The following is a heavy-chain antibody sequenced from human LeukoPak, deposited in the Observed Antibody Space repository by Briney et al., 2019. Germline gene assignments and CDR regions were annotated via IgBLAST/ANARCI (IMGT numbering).Heavy chain of an antibody. Sequence: GGSLRLSCAASGFTFTNYWMSWVRQAPGKGLELVANIKQDRSEKYYVDSVKGRFTISRDNAKNSLYLQMNSLRAEDTAVYYCASIRGSGSYYPGFPGRPRDYYYMDVWGKGTTVTISS. CDR3: ASIRGSGSYYPGFPGRPRDYYYMDV. CDR2: IKQDRSEK. J-gene: IGHJ6*03. CDR1: GFTFTNYW. V-gene: IGHV3-7*01. D-gene: IGHD3-10*01.